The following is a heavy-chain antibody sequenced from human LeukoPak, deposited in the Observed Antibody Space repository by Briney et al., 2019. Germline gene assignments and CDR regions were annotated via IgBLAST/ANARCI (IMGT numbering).Heavy chain of an antibody. J-gene: IGHJ5*02. V-gene: IGHV1-2*02. CDR1: GYTFTGYY. CDR2: INPNSGGT. D-gene: IGHD3-3*01. Sequence: GASVKVSCKASGYTFTGYYMHWVRQAPGQGLEWMGWINPNSGGTNYAQKFQGRVTMTRNTSISTAYMELSSLRSEDTAVYYCAITKWSGYYTRWFDPWGQGTLVTVSS. CDR3: AITKWSGYYTRWFDP.